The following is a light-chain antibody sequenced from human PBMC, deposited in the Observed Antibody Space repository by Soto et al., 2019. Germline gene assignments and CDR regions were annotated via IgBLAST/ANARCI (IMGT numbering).Light chain of an antibody. V-gene: IGLV1-51*01. CDR3: GTWDSSLNAGV. J-gene: IGLJ2*01. Sequence: QSVLTQPPSVSGAPGQRVTISCTGSSSNIGAGYDVHWYQQVTGTAPKLLIYDNNERPSGISDRFSGSKSGTSATLVITGLQTGDEADYYCGTWDSSLNAGVFGGGTKVTVL. CDR2: DNN. CDR1: SSNIGAGYD.